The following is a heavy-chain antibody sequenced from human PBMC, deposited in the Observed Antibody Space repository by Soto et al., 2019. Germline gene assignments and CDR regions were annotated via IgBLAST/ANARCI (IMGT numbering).Heavy chain of an antibody. D-gene: IGHD2-15*01. Sequence: GGSLRLSCAASGFTFSSYGMHWVRQAPGKGLEWVAVISYDGSDKYYADSVKGRFTISRDDSRNTVYLQMNSLRDEDTAVYYCARVPGTARWWDFWGQGTLVTVSS. V-gene: IGHV3-30*03. CDR2: ISYDGSDK. CDR1: GFTFSSYG. CDR3: ARVPGTARWWDF. J-gene: IGHJ4*02.